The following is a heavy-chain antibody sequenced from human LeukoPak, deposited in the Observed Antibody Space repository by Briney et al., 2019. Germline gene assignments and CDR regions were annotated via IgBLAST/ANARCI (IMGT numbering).Heavy chain of an antibody. CDR1: GFTFSSYA. CDR2: ISGIGGST. Sequence: GGSLRLSCPASGFTFSSYAMSWVRQAPGKGLEWVSAISGIGGSTYYADSVKGRFTISRDNSKNTLYLQMNSLRAEDTAVYYCARVRTSLGAFDIWGQGTMVTVSS. V-gene: IGHV3-23*01. CDR3: ARVRTSLGAFDI. D-gene: IGHD3-10*01. J-gene: IGHJ3*02.